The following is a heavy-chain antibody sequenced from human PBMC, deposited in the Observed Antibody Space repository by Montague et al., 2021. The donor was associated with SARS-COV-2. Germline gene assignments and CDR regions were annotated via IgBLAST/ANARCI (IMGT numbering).Heavy chain of an antibody. V-gene: IGHV6-1*01. CDR3: VRYSGWFYFDF. CDR1: GDSVSGNGVG. J-gene: IGHJ4*02. D-gene: IGHD6-19*01. CDR2: TYYRSKWYS. Sequence: CAISGDSVSGNGVGCSWIRQSPSSDLGWLGGTYYRSKWYSDYAPSVRGRLTVNPDASKNEFSLELNYVTPEDTAVYYCVRYSGWFYFDFWGQGTLVTVSS.